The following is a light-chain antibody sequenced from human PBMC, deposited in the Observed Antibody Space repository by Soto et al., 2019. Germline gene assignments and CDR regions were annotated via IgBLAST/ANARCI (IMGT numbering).Light chain of an antibody. Sequence: ELLWRQPEVQLTLSRGYRSTRSCRASQSVSNSYSAYYQQTRGQATRLLIYGSSIRTTGIPNRCSGSGSGTDFTPTISRLEAEEFAVYSRQHNGSSVTFGQGTKVDIK. CDR1: QSVSNSY. V-gene: IGKV3-20*01. CDR2: GSS. CDR3: QHNGSSVT. J-gene: IGKJ1*01.